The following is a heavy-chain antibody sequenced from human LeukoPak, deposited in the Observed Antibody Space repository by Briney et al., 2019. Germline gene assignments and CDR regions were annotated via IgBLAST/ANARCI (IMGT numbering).Heavy chain of an antibody. D-gene: IGHD2-8*02. CDR2: IYSGGST. J-gene: IGHJ4*02. CDR3: ARATAGGEY. CDR1: GGSIINSNW. Sequence: GTLSLTCAVSGGSIINSNWWSWVRQAPGEGLEWVSVIYSGGSTYYADSVKGRFTISRDNSKNTLYLQMNSLRAEDTAVYYCARATAGGEYWGQGTLVTVSS. V-gene: IGHV3-53*01.